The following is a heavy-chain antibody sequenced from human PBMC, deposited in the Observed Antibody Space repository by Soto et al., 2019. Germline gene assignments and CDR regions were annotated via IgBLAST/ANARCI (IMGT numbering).Heavy chain of an antibody. Sequence: ASVKVSCKASGYTFTSYGISWVRQAPGQGLEWMGWISAYNGNTNYAQKLQGRVTMTTDTSTSTAYMELRSLRSDDTAVYYCAREMRGSGWYEAFDIWGQGTMVTVSS. CDR3: AREMRGSGWYEAFDI. CDR1: GYTFTSYG. V-gene: IGHV1-18*01. CDR2: ISAYNGNT. J-gene: IGHJ3*02. D-gene: IGHD6-19*01.